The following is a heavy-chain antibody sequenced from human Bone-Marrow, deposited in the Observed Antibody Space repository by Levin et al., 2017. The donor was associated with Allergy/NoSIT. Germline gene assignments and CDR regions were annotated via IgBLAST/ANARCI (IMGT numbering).Heavy chain of an antibody. D-gene: IGHD3-10*01. J-gene: IGHJ6*02. CDR1: GFTFSSYG. CDR2: ISYDGSNK. CDR3: AKDRNYGSGRLAYYYYYGMDV. V-gene: IGHV3-30*18. Sequence: LSLTCAASGFTFSSYGMHWVRQAPGKGLEWVAVISYDGSNKYYADSVKGRFTISRDNSKNTLYLQMNSLRAEDTAVYYCAKDRNYGSGRLAYYYYYGMDVWGQGTTVTVSS.